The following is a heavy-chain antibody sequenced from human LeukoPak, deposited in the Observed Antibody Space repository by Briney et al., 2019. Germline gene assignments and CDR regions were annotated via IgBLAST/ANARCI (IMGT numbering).Heavy chain of an antibody. J-gene: IGHJ4*02. CDR2: ISGSGGTT. Sequence: GGSLRLSCAASGFSFSTYAMSWVRQAPGKGLEWVSAISGSGGTTWYADSVKGRFTISRDNSKNTLFLQMNSLRADDTAVYYCTKEGRLNWGQGTLVIVSS. V-gene: IGHV3-23*01. CDR3: TKEGRLN. D-gene: IGHD3-16*01. CDR1: GFSFSTYA.